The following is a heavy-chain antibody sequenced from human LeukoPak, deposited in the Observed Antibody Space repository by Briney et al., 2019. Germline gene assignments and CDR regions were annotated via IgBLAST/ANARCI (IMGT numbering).Heavy chain of an antibody. D-gene: IGHD2-2*01. Sequence: ASVKVSCKASGYTFTGYYMHWVRQAPGQGLEWMGWINPNSGGTNYAQKFQGRVTMTRDTSISTAYMELSRLRSDDTAVYYCARDLGYCSSTSCHDAFDIWGQGTMVTVSS. J-gene: IGHJ3*02. CDR2: INPNSGGT. V-gene: IGHV1-2*02. CDR3: ARDLGYCSSTSCHDAFDI. CDR1: GYTFTGYY.